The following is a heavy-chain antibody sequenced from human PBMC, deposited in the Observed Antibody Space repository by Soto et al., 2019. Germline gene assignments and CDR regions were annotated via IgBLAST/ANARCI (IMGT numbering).Heavy chain of an antibody. CDR2: ISLDGRNK. CDR3: AKLPDRILGLSVAHDAFAF. CDR1: GFIFSNYA. V-gene: IGHV3-30*18. J-gene: IGHJ3*01. Sequence: QVQLVESGGGVVQPGKSVRLSCAASGFIFSNYAMHLVRQAPGKGLEWVADISLDGRNKYHADFVGGRCTISRDNSKTPLYLQMDSLTAEDTALYYCAKLPDRILGLSVAHDAFAFWGQRTTVTLSS. D-gene: IGHD2-2*01.